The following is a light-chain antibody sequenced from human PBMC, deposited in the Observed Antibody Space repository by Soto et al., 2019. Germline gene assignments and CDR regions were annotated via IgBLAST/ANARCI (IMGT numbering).Light chain of an antibody. CDR3: QQYGSSPTWT. CDR1: QSVSSNY. J-gene: IGKJ1*01. V-gene: IGKV3-20*01. Sequence: ESVLTQSPVPLSLSPGERATLYCRASQSVSSNYLAWYQQKPGQAPRLLIYGASTRATGIPDRFSGSGSGTDFALTISRLEPEDSAVYYCQQYGSSPTWTFGQGTKVDIK. CDR2: GAS.